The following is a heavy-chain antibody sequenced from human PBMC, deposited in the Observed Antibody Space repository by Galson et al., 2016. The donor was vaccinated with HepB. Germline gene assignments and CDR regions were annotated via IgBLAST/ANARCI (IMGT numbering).Heavy chain of an antibody. CDR1: GFSLPTSGIR. J-gene: IGHJ6*02. V-gene: IGHV2-70*04. Sequence: PALVKPTQTLTLTCTFSGFSLPTSGIRVSWIRQPPGKALEWLARIDWDDGKFYSTSLKTRLAISKDTSKNQVVLTMTNMDPLDTGTYYCARSRDYSRGLDVGGQGTTVT. CDR3: ARSRDYSRGLDV. D-gene: IGHD4-11*01. CDR2: IDWDDGK.